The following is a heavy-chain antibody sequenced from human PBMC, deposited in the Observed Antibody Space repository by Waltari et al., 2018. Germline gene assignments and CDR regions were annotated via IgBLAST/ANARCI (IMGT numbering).Heavy chain of an antibody. J-gene: IGHJ2*01. D-gene: IGHD2-8*01. CDR3: ARHPAMTIMLWYFDL. CDR1: GGSISSSSYY. V-gene: IGHV4-39*01. Sequence: QLQLQESGPGLVKPSETLSLTCTVSGGSISSSSYYWGWIRQPPGKGLEWIGSIYYSGGTYYNPSIKSRVTRSVDTSKNQFSLKLSSVTAADTAVYYCARHPAMTIMLWYFDLWGRGTLVTVSS. CDR2: IYYSGGT.